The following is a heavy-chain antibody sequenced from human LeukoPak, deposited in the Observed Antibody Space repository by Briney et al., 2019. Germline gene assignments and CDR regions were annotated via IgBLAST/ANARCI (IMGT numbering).Heavy chain of an antibody. CDR2: IYHSGST. J-gene: IGHJ5*02. V-gene: IGHV4-30-2*01. Sequence: PSQTLSLTCAVSGGSISSGGYSWSWIRQPPGKGLEWIGYIYHSGSTYYNPSLKSRVTISVDRSKNQFSLKLSSVTAADTAVYYCARELWFGESGFDPWGQATLVTVPS. CDR3: ARELWFGESGFDP. D-gene: IGHD3-10*01. CDR1: GGSISSGGYS.